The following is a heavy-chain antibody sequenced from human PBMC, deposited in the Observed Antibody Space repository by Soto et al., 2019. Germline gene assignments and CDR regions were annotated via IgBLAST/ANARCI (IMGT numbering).Heavy chain of an antibody. CDR3: ARVEGSGYSYGVWFDP. CDR2: IYYSGST. D-gene: IGHD5-18*01. J-gene: IGHJ5*02. CDR1: GGSISSGGYY. V-gene: IGHV4-31*03. Sequence: SETLSLTCTVSGGSISSGGYYWSWIRQHPGKGLEWIGYIYYSGSTYYNPSLKSRVTISVDTSKNQFSLKLSSVTAADTAVYYCARVEGSGYSYGVWFDPWGQGTLVTVSS.